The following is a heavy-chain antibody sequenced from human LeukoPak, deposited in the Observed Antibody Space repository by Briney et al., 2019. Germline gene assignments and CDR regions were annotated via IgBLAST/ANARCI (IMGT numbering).Heavy chain of an antibody. D-gene: IGHD1-7*01. Sequence: PGGSLRLSCAASGFTFSTYWMSWVRQAPGKGLEWIGYIYYSGSTNYNPSLKSRVTISVDTSKNQFSLKLTSVTAADTAVYYCARDLGWEGRNWNYVFDYWGQGTLVTVSS. CDR1: GFTFSTYW. V-gene: IGHV4-59*01. CDR2: IYYSGST. CDR3: ARDLGWEGRNWNYVFDY. J-gene: IGHJ4*02.